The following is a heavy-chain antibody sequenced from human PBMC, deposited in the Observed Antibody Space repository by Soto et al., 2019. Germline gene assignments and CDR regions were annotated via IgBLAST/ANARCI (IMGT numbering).Heavy chain of an antibody. J-gene: IGHJ3*02. CDR3: AHWTDTPMADAFDI. CDR1: GFSLSTNGVG. Sequence: QITLKESGPTLVKPTQTLTLTCTFSGFSLSTNGVGVGWIRQPPGKALEWLALIYWDDDKRYSPSLKNRVTITKDTSKNQVVLTLTNMDPVDTATYYCAHWTDTPMADAFDIWGQGTMVTVSS. D-gene: IGHD5-18*01. V-gene: IGHV2-5*02. CDR2: IYWDDDK.